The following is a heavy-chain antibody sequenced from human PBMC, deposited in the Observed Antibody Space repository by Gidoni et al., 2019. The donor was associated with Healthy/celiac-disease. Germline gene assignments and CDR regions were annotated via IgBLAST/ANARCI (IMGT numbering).Heavy chain of an antibody. D-gene: IGHD4-17*01. CDR2: ISAYNGNT. CDR1: GYTFTSSG. J-gene: IGHJ5*02. Sequence: QVQLVQSGAEVKKPGASVKVSCKASGYTFTSSGISWLRQAPGQGLEWMGWISAYNGNTNYAQKLQGRVTMTTDTSTSTAYMELRSLRSDDTAVYYCAREFLGVTTAHNWFDPWGQGTLVTVSS. CDR3: AREFLGVTTAHNWFDP. V-gene: IGHV1-18*01.